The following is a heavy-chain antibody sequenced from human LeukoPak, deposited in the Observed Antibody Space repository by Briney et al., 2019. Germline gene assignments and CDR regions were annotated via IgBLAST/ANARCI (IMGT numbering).Heavy chain of an antibody. V-gene: IGHV1-18*01. D-gene: IGHD3-16*01. CDR3: ARLALGGWNYYYYYMDV. Sequence: ASVKVSCKASGYTFTSYGISWVRQAPGQGLEWMGWISAYNGNTNYAQKLQGRVTMTTDTSTSTAYMEVRSLRSDDTAVYYCARLALGGWNYYYYYMDVWGKGTTVTISS. J-gene: IGHJ6*03. CDR1: GYTFTSYG. CDR2: ISAYNGNT.